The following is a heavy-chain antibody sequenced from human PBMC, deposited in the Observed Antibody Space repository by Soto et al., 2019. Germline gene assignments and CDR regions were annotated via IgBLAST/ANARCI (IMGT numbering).Heavy chain of an antibody. V-gene: IGHV1-8*01. Sequence: QVQLVQSGAEVKKPGASVKVSCKASGYTFTNYDINWVRQASGQGLEWMGWMNPNSGNTAYAQKFQGRVTMTRNTSISTAYMELSSLRSEDTAVYYCARGHHWNFAEFDYWGQGTLVTVSS. D-gene: IGHD1-7*01. CDR1: GYTFTNYD. J-gene: IGHJ4*02. CDR3: ARGHHWNFAEFDY. CDR2: MNPNSGNT.